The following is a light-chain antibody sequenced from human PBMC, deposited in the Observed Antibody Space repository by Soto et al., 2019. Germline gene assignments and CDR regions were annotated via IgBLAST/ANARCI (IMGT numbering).Light chain of an antibody. CDR3: QQYGSSGT. CDR1: QSISSW. CDR2: DAS. J-gene: IGKJ1*01. Sequence: DIQMTQSPSTMSASVGDRVTITCRASQSISSWLAWYQQKPGKAPKLLIYDASSLESGVPSRFSGSGSGTDFTLTISRLEPVDFAVYYCQQYGSSGTFGQGTKVDI. V-gene: IGKV1-5*01.